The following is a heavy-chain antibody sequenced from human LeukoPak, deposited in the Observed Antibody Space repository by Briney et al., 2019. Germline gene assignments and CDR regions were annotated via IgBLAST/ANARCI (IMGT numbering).Heavy chain of an antibody. CDR2: IWYDGSNK. CDR1: GFTFSSYG. Sequence: GRSLRLSRAASGFTFSSYGMHWVRQAPGKGLEWVAVIWYDGSNKYYADSVKGRFTISRDNSKNTLYLQMNSLRAEDTAVYYCARLGRRGNWFDPWGQGTLVTVSS. CDR3: ARLGRRGNWFDP. V-gene: IGHV3-33*01. D-gene: IGHD1-26*01. J-gene: IGHJ5*02.